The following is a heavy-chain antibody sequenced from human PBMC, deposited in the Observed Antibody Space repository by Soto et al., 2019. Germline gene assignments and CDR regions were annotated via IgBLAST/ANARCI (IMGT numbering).Heavy chain of an antibody. Sequence: SETLSLTCAVYGGSFSGYYWSWIRQPPGKGLEWIGEINHSGSTNYNPSLKSRVTISVDTSKNQFSLKLSSVTAADTAVYYCARNLRSSHSYFDYWGQGTLVTVSS. J-gene: IGHJ4*02. V-gene: IGHV4-34*01. CDR3: ARNLRSSHSYFDY. CDR2: INHSGST. CDR1: GGSFSGYY.